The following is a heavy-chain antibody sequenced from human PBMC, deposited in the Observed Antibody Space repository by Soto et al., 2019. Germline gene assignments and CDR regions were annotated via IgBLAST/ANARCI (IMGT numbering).Heavy chain of an antibody. D-gene: IGHD3-22*01. J-gene: IGHJ3*02. CDR2: ISSSSSYI. CDR3: ARGYHYYDSSGYDKWDAFDI. Sequence: EVPLVESGGGLVKPGGSLRLSCAASGFTFSSYSMNWVRQAPGKGLEWVSSISSSSSYIYYADSVKGRFTISRDNAKNSLYLQMNSLRAVDTAVYYCARGYHYYDSSGYDKWDAFDIWGQGTMVTVSS. CDR1: GFTFSSYS. V-gene: IGHV3-21*01.